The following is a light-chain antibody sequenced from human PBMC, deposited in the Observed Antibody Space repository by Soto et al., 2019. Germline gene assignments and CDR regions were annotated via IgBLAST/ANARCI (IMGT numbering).Light chain of an antibody. CDR2: GTF. Sequence: EIVLTQSPGTLSVSPGEIATLSCRASETISSDKLAWYQQKPGQPPSLLIYGTFSRATGIPDRFSGRGSGTDFTLTISRLEPEDSAIYYCQQYGSWTFGQGTKLEI. CDR3: QQYGSWT. J-gene: IGKJ1*01. V-gene: IGKV3-20*01. CDR1: ETISSDK.